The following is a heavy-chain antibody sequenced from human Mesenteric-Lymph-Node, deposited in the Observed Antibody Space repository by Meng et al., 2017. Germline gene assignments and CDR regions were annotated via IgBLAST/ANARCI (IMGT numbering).Heavy chain of an antibody. CDR3: ARDRKVDSGSQLYYFDY. V-gene: IGHV1-18*01. D-gene: IGHD1-26*01. J-gene: IGHJ4*02. CDR1: GYTFTSYG. Sequence: ASVKVSCKASGYTFTSYGISWVRLAPGQGLEWMGWISAYNGNTNYAQKLQGRVTMTTDTSTSTAYMELRSLRSDDTAVYYCARDRKVDSGSQLYYFDYWGQGTLVTVSS. CDR2: ISAYNGNT.